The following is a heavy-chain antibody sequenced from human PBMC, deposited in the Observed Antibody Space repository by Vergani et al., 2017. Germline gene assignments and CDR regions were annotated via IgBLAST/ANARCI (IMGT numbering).Heavy chain of an antibody. J-gene: IGHJ4*02. Sequence: QVQLVQSGAEVKKPGASVKVSCKASGYTFTDYFMHWVRQAPGQGLEWIGWINPNSGGTNYVQKFQGRVTMTRDTSISTAYMELSNLRSDDTAVYYCARVGTSSNRDYFDYWGQGTLVTVSS. CDR2: INPNSGGT. D-gene: IGHD2-2*01. CDR1: GYTFTDYF. CDR3: ARVGTSSNRDYFDY. V-gene: IGHV1-2*02.